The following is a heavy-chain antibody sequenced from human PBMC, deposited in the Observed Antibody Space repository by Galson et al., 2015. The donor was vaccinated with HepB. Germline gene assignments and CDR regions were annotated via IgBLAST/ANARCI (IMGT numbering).Heavy chain of an antibody. CDR1: GFTFGDYA. CDR3: AKRGVTYRYFDC. V-gene: IGHV3-23*01. CDR2: ISASGTGT. D-gene: IGHD2-21*02. Sequence: SLRLSCAASGFTFGDYAMSWFRQAPGKGLEWVSGISASGTGTYYADSVKGRFTISRDNSKNTLYLQVNSPRAEDTAVYYCAKRGVTYRYFDCWGQGTLVTVSS. J-gene: IGHJ4*02.